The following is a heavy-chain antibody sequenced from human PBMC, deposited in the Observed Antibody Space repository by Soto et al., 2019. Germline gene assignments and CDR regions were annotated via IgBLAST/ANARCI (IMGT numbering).Heavy chain of an antibody. CDR3: ARPVLMDTGMRYYYGMDV. Sequence: ASVKVSCKASGGTFSNYAMNWVRQAPGQGLEWMGGIIPMFATADYALKFQGRVTITADESTSTAYMEVSSLRSEDTAVYYCARPVLMDTGMRYYYGMDVWGQGTTVTVSS. D-gene: IGHD5-18*01. V-gene: IGHV1-69*13. J-gene: IGHJ6*02. CDR1: GGTFSNYA. CDR2: IIPMFATA.